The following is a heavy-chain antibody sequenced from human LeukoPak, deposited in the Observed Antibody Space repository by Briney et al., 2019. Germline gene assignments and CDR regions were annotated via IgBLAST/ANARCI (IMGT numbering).Heavy chain of an antibody. Sequence: GGSLRLSCAASGFTFSSYGMHWVRQAPGKGLEWVAVISYDGSNEYYADSVKGRFTISRDNSKNTLYLQMNSLRAEDTAVYYCARSRRGIAAAGTAVYYFDYWGQGTLVTVSS. CDR1: GFTFSSYG. CDR2: ISYDGSNE. D-gene: IGHD6-13*01. V-gene: IGHV3-30*03. J-gene: IGHJ4*02. CDR3: ARSRRGIAAAGTAVYYFDY.